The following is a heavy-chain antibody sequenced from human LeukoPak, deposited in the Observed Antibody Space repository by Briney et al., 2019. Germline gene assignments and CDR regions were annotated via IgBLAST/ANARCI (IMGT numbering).Heavy chain of an antibody. CDR2: IIPIFGTA. D-gene: IGHD2-2*01. CDR3: ASRCSSTSCYSDLGYYYYMDV. V-gene: IGHV1-69*05. J-gene: IGHJ6*03. Sequence: SVKVSCKASGGTFSSYAISWVRQAPGQGLEWMGRIIPIFGTANYAQKFQGRVTITTDESTSTAYMELSSLRSEDTAVYYCASRCSSTSCYSDLGYYYYMDVWGKGTTVTVSS. CDR1: GGTFSSYA.